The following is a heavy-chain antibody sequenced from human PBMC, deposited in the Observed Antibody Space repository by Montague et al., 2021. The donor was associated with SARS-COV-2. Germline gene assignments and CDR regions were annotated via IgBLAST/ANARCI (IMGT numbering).Heavy chain of an antibody. CDR3: ARDDFRIAAAVFDY. Sequence: SLRLSCAASGFTFSSYSMNRVRQAPGKGLEWVSSISSSSSYTYYADSVKGRFTISRDNAKNSLYLQMNSLRAEDTAVYYCARDDFRIAAAVFDYWGQGTLVTVSP. V-gene: IGHV3-21*01. D-gene: IGHD6-13*01. CDR1: GFTFSSYS. CDR2: ISSSSSYT. J-gene: IGHJ4*02.